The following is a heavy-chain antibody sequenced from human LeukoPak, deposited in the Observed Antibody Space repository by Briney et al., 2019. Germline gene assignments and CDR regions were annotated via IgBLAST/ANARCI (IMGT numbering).Heavy chain of an antibody. D-gene: IGHD3-16*02. Sequence: ASVKVSCKASGYTFTGYYVHWVRQAPGQGLEWMGWINPNSGVTNYAQNFQGRVTLTRDTPINTAYMELSSLTSDDTAVYYCARDIWSGYVGGSYHVNWFDPWGQGTLVTVSS. CDR2: INPNSGVT. V-gene: IGHV1-2*02. CDR3: ARDIWSGYVGGSYHVNWFDP. CDR1: GYTFTGYY. J-gene: IGHJ5*02.